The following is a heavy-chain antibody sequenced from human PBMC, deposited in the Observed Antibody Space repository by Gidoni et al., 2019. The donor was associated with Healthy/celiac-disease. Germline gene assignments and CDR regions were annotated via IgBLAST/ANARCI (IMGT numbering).Heavy chain of an antibody. Sequence: QVQLQESVPGLVTPSDTLSLTCTVSGGSISSYYWSWIRQPPGKGLEWIGYIYYSGSTNYKPSLKSRVNISVDTSKNQFSLKLSSVTAADTAVYYCARVQDIVVVPAAIGDGDYYGMDVWGQGTTVTVSS. J-gene: IGHJ6*02. CDR1: GGSISSYY. CDR3: ARVQDIVVVPAAIGDGDYYGMDV. D-gene: IGHD2-2*02. CDR2: IYYSGST. V-gene: IGHV4-59*01.